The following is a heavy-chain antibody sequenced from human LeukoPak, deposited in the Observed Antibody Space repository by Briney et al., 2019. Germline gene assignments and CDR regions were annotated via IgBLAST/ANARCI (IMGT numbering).Heavy chain of an antibody. D-gene: IGHD3-22*01. J-gene: IGHJ4*02. V-gene: IGHV1-2*02. CDR2: INPNSGGT. CDR3: ARDRGPLYYYDSSGYPLYYFDY. Sequence: ASVKVSCKASGYTFTGYYMHWVRQAPGQGLEWMGWINPNSGGTNYAQKFQGRVTMTRDTSISTAYMELSRLRSDDTAVYYCARDRGPLYYYDSSGYPLYYFDYWGQGTLVTVSS. CDR1: GYTFTGYY.